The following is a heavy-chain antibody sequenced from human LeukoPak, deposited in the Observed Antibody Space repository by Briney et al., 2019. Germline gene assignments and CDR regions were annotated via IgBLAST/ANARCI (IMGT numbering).Heavy chain of an antibody. J-gene: IGHJ4*02. Sequence: PGGSVRLSFAAYGCTIGRDPVSWFRQAPGKVLEWVPAITCTADSTYYAESVRCRFIISRDNSENTLNLQMDSLRAVDAAVYYCAKATHYYDSSGYNGVFEHWGQGALVTLSA. D-gene: IGHD3-22*01. V-gene: IGHV3-23*01. CDR1: GCTIGRDP. CDR2: ITCTADST. CDR3: AKATHYYDSSGYNGVFEH.